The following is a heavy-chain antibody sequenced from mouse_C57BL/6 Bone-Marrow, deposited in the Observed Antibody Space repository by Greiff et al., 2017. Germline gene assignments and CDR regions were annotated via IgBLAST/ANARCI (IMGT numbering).Heavy chain of an antibody. J-gene: IGHJ2*01. CDR3: ARGTYYYDSSRFDY. V-gene: IGHV8-8*01. CDR1: GFSLSTFGMG. D-gene: IGHD1-1*01. CDR2: IWWDDAK. Sequence: QVTLQESGPGILQPSQTLSLTCSFSGFSLSTFGMGVGWIRQPSGKGLEWLAHIWWDDAKYYKPDLKSRLTISKDTSKNQVFLKIANVDTADTAAYYGARGTYYYDSSRFDYWGQGTTLTVSS.